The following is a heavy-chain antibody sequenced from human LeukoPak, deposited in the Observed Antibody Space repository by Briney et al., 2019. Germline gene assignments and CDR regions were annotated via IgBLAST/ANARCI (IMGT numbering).Heavy chain of an antibody. D-gene: IGHD3-10*01. V-gene: IGHV3-21*01. CDR2: ISTSSSHI. CDR3: ARQVSGYGSGSFYFDY. Sequence: PGGSLRLSCAGSGFTFSEYSMNWVRQAPGKGLEWVSFISTSSSHIYYADSVKGRFTISRDNARNSVSLQMNSLRAEDTAVYYCARQVSGYGSGSFYFDYWGQGMLVIVSS. J-gene: IGHJ4*02. CDR1: GFTFSEYS.